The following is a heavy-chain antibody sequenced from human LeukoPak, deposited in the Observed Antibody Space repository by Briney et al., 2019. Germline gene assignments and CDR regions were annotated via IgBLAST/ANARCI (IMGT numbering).Heavy chain of an antibody. J-gene: IGHJ3*02. D-gene: IGHD3-16*01. CDR2: ISYDGSNK. Sequence: GGSLRLSCAASGFTFSNYAMHWVRQAPGKGLEWVAVISYDGSNKYYADSVKGRFTISRDNSKNTLYLQMNSLRAEDTAVYYCARVWGSDAFDIWGQGTMVTVSS. CDR3: ARVWGSDAFDI. CDR1: GFTFSNYA. V-gene: IGHV3-30-3*01.